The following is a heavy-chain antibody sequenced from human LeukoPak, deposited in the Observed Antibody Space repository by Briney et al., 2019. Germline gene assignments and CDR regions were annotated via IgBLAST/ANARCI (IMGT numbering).Heavy chain of an antibody. V-gene: IGHV1-18*04. J-gene: IGHJ4*02. CDR3: ARAGRTSTGVFDN. CDR2: ISTYNGDT. Sequence: ASVRVSCKTSNYIFASYGISWLRQAPGQGLEWMGWISTYNGDTKFAQNLQGRLTVTTDTSTRTVYMELRSLRSDDTAVYYCARAGRTSTGVFDNWDQGTLVTVSS. CDR1: NYIFASYG. D-gene: IGHD2-2*01.